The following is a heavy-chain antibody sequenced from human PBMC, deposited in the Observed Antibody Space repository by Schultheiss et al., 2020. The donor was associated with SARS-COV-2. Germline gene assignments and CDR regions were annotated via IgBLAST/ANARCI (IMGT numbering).Heavy chain of an antibody. Sequence: SETLSLTCAVYGGSFSGYYWSWIRQPAGKGLEWIGRIYTSGSTNYNPSLKSRVTMSVDTSKNQFSLKLSSVTAADTAVYYCARDKHCSSTSCSYMDVWGKGTTVTVSS. CDR2: IYTSGST. CDR3: ARDKHCSSTSCSYMDV. J-gene: IGHJ6*03. V-gene: IGHV4-4*07. CDR1: GGSFSGYY. D-gene: IGHD2-2*01.